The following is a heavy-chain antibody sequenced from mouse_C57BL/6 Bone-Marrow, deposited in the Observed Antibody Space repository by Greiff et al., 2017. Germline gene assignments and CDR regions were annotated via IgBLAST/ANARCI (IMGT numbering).Heavy chain of an antibody. Sequence: VQLQQSGPELVKPGASVKLSCKASGYTFTSYDINWVTQRPGPGLAWIGWIYPRDGSTKYNEKFKGKATLTVATSSSTAYMELHSLTSEDYAVYFCARLEFDGSSGEWYFDVWGTGTTVTGSS. CDR3: ARLEFDGSSGEWYFDV. V-gene: IGHV1-85*01. CDR1: GYTFTSYD. CDR2: IYPRDGST. J-gene: IGHJ1*03. D-gene: IGHD1-1*01.